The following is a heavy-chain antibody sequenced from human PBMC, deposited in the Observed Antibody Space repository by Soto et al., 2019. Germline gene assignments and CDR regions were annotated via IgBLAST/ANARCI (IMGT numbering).Heavy chain of an antibody. Sequence: QLQLQESGPGLVRPSETLSLTCSVSCGSITSRSSYWAWIRQPPGKGLEWIGTFFSGSTFSNPSLRSRVTISKDTSRNQFSLKLTSVAATDTAMYYCATTRGLAVGGSFNYWGQGALVTVSS. V-gene: IGHV4-39*01. D-gene: IGHD6-13*01. CDR2: FFSGST. J-gene: IGHJ4*02. CDR1: CGSITSRSSY. CDR3: ATTRGLAVGGSFNY.